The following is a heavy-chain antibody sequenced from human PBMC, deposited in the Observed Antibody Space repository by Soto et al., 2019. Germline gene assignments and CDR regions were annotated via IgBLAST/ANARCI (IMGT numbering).Heavy chain of an antibody. CDR3: ARELMTTVTYFDY. D-gene: IGHD4-17*01. J-gene: IGHJ4*02. Sequence: PGGSLRLSCAASGFTFSDHYMDWVRQAPGKGLEWVVRTRNKANSYTPEYAASVKGRFTISRDDSKNSLYLQMNSLKTEDTAVYYCARELMTTVTYFDYWGQGTLVNVSS. V-gene: IGHV3-72*01. CDR2: TRNKANSYTP. CDR1: GFTFSDHY.